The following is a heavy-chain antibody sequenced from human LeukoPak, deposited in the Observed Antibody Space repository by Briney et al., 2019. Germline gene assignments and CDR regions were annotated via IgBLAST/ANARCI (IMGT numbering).Heavy chain of an antibody. CDR3: ARGLSYGDHEGFDY. CDR1: GGSISSGGYS. D-gene: IGHD4-17*01. CDR2: IYHSGST. V-gene: IGHV4-30-2*01. J-gene: IGHJ4*02. Sequence: SQTLSLTCAVSGGSISSGGYSWSWIRQPPGKGLEWIGYIYHSGSTYYNPSLKSRVTISVDTSKNQFSLKLSSVTAADTAVYYCARGLSYGDHEGFDYWGQGTLVTVSS.